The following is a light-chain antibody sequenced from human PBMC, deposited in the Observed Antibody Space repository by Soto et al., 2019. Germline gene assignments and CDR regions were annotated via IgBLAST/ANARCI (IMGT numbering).Light chain of an antibody. V-gene: IGKV1-39*01. CDR3: QQSYSTPLT. J-gene: IGKJ4*01. CDR2: AAS. CDR1: QSISSY. Sequence: DIHMTQSPSSLSASLGDIVAITFRASQSISSYLNWYQQKPGKAPKLLIYAASSLQSGVPSRFSGSGSGTDFTLTISSLQPEDFATYYCQQSYSTPLTFGGGTKVDIK.